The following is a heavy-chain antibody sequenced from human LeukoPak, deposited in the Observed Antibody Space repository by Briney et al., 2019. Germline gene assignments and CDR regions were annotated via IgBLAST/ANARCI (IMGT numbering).Heavy chain of an antibody. CDR3: ARVKSRYYGSGSSRDY. CDR2: INHSGST. V-gene: IGHV4-34*01. Sequence: SETLSLTCAVYGGSFSGYYWSWIRQPPGKGLEWIGEINHSGSTNYNPSLKSRVTIPVDTSKNQFSLKLSSVTAADTAVYYCARVKSRYYGSGSSRDYWGQGTLVTVSS. J-gene: IGHJ4*02. CDR1: GGSFSGYY. D-gene: IGHD3-10*01.